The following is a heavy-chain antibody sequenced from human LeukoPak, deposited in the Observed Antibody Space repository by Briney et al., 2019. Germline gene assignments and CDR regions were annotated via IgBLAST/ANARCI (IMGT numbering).Heavy chain of an antibody. D-gene: IGHD1-1*01. CDR1: GGTFSSYA. CDR2: IIPIFGTA. V-gene: IGHV1-69*01. J-gene: IGHJ6*02. Sequence: SVKVFCKASGGTFSSYAISWVRQAPGQGLEWMGGIIPIFGTANYAQKFQGRVTITADESTSTAYMELSSLRSEDTAVYYCARDWRIQLERPTVYYYGMDVWGQGTTVTVSS. CDR3: ARDWRIQLERPTVYYYGMDV.